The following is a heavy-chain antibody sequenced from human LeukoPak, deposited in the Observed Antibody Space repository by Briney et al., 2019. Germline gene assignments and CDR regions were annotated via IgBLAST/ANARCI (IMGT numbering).Heavy chain of an antibody. V-gene: IGHV4-34*01. Sequence: NPSETLSLTCAVYGGSFSGYYWSWIRQPPGKGLEWIGEINHSGSTNYNPSLKSRVTISVDTSKNQFSLKLSSVTAADTAVYYCARTPLWFGEFYPDYWGQGTLVTVSS. CDR3: ARTPLWFGEFYPDY. CDR2: INHSGST. J-gene: IGHJ4*02. D-gene: IGHD3-10*01. CDR1: GGSFSGYY.